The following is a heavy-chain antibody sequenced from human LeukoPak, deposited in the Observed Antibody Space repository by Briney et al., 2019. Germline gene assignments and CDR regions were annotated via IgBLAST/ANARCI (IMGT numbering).Heavy chain of an antibody. CDR3: GKTTVGYSSGRYPGWPVDY. V-gene: IGHV3-23*01. D-gene: IGHD2-15*01. CDR1: GFTFNSYS. J-gene: IGHJ4*02. Sequence: GGSLRLSCVASGFTFNSYSKYWVRNAPGPGLELISGIFGSCGSAHYADSVKDRFTISRDDSKNTVYLQLESLIVADDAGVYCGKTTVGYSSGRYPGWPVDYWGQGALVTVYS. CDR2: IFGSCGSA.